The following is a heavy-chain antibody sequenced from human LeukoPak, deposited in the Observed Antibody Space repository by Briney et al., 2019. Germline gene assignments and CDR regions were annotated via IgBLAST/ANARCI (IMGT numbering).Heavy chain of an antibody. CDR1: GGSISSHY. J-gene: IGHJ4*02. Sequence: SETLSLTCTVSGGSISSHYWSWIRQTPGGGLEWIGQINYSGSTYYNPSLKTRVTLSIDTSKNQFSLKLSSVTAADTAVYYCARDIEAVGATLYFDYWGQGTLVTVSS. D-gene: IGHD1-26*01. CDR3: ARDIEAVGATLYFDY. V-gene: IGHV4-59*11. CDR2: INYSGST.